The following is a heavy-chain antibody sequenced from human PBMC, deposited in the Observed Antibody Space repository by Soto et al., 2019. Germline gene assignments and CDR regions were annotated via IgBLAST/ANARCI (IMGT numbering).Heavy chain of an antibody. J-gene: IGHJ4*02. CDR1: GFTFSDYY. CDR3: AKTLSGWYSPFDY. V-gene: IGHV3-11*03. Sequence: GGSLRLSCAASGFTFSDYYMSWIRQAPGKGLEWVSYISSSSSYINYADSVKGRFTLSRDNSKNTLYLQMNSLRAEDTAVYYCAKTLSGWYSPFDYWGQGTLVTVSS. D-gene: IGHD6-19*01. CDR2: ISSSSSYI.